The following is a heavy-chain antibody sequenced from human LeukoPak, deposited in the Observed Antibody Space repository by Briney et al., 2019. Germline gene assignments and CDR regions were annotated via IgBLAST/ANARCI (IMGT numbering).Heavy chain of an antibody. V-gene: IGHV4-39*07. CDR1: GGSISSSSYY. CDR2: FHYSGST. Sequence: SETLSLTCSVSGGSISSSSYYWGWIRQPPGKGLEWIGSFHYSGSTYYNPSLKSRVTISVNMSKNQFSLKLNSVTAADTAVYYCARDSGTSGEVKFDPWGQGALVTVSS. J-gene: IGHJ5*02. CDR3: ARDSGTSGEVKFDP. D-gene: IGHD3-10*01.